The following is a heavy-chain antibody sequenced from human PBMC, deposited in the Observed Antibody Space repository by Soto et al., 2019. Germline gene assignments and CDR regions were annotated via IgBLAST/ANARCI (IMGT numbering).Heavy chain of an antibody. D-gene: IGHD6-19*01. Sequence: SETLSLTCDVSGYSISGDYYWAWIRQPPGKGLEWIASISHSGSAYSNPSLKSRVAISVDSPRNHFSLTMKFVTAADTAVYYCARGVAVAGRAFDSWGQGTLVTVSS. CDR3: ARGVAVAGRAFDS. CDR1: GYSISGDYY. CDR2: ISHSGSA. J-gene: IGHJ4*02. V-gene: IGHV4-38-2*01.